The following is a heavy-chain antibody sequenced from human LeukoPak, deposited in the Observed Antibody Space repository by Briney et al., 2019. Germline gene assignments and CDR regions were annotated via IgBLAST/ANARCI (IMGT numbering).Heavy chain of an antibody. J-gene: IGHJ5*02. V-gene: IGHV3-7*01. CDR1: GFTFSSYW. CDR2: IKQDGSEK. Sequence: PVGSLRLSCAASGFTFSSYWMSWVRQAPGKGLEWVANIKQDGSEKYYVDSVKGRFTISRDNAKNSLYLQMNSLRAEDTAVYYCARDRLYYDFWSGSHWFDPWGQGTLVTVSS. D-gene: IGHD3-3*01. CDR3: ARDRLYYDFWSGSHWFDP.